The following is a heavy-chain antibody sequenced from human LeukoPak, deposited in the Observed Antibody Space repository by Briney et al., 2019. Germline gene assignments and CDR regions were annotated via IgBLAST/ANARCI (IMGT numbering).Heavy chain of an antibody. Sequence: SETLSLTCTVSGGSISSSSYYWGWIRQPPGKGLEWIGSIYYSGSTYYNPSLKSRVTISVDTSKNQFSLKMSSVTAADTAVYYCARMTSCGWYAAGYYFDYWGQGTLVTVSS. J-gene: IGHJ4*02. CDR3: ARMTSCGWYAAGYYFDY. D-gene: IGHD6-19*01. CDR2: IYYSGST. V-gene: IGHV4-39*07. CDR1: GGSISSSSYY.